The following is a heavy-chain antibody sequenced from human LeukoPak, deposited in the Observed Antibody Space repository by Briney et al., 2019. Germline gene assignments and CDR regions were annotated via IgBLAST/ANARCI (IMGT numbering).Heavy chain of an antibody. CDR3: ARHQYSSSWYYYFDY. J-gene: IGHJ4*02. D-gene: IGHD6-13*01. CDR1: GASISSYS. Sequence: PSETLSLTCTVSGASISSYSWSWIRQPPGKGLEWIGYIYDSGSTNYNPSLKSRVTISVDKSNNQFSLKLSSVTAADTAVYYCARHQYSSSWYYYFDYWGQGTLVTVSS. V-gene: IGHV4-59*08. CDR2: IYDSGST.